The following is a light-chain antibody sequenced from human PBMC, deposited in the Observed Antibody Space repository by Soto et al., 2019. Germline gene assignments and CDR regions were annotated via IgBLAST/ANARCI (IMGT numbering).Light chain of an antibody. CDR3: QQYGGGPWT. J-gene: IGKJ1*01. CDR2: GAS. V-gene: IGKV3-20*01. CDR1: QSVSNNY. Sequence: EIVLTQSPGTLSLSPGERATLSCRASQSVSNNYLAWYQQKPGQAPRLLIYGASNRATGIPDRFSGSGSVTDLTLTIRRLEPEDFAVFYCQQYGGGPWTFGQGTKVDIK.